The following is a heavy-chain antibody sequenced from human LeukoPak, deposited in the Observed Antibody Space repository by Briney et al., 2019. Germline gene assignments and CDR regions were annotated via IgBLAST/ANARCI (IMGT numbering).Heavy chain of an antibody. CDR1: GYSISSGYY. J-gene: IGHJ4*02. V-gene: IGHV4-38-2*02. CDR2: MYHSGET. D-gene: IGHD4-23*01. CDR3: AMTTVVTSDPYFDY. Sequence: PSETLSLTCTVSGYSISSGYYWGWIRQPPGKRLEWIGSMYHSGETYYNPSLKSRVTVSVDTSKNQFSLRLSYVTAADTAVYYCAMTTVVTSDPYFDYWGQGTLVTVPS.